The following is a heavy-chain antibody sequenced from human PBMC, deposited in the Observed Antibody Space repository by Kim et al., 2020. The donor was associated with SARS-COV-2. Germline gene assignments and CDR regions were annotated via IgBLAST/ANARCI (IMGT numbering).Heavy chain of an antibody. J-gene: IGHJ4*02. V-gene: IGHV1-46*01. Sequence: ASVKVSCKASGYTFTSYYMHWVRQAPGQGLEWMGIINPSGGSTSYAQKFQGRVTMTRDTSTSTVYMELSSLRSEDTAVYYCARDRAPFSGWYYFDYWGQGTLVTVSS. CDR1: GYTFTSYY. D-gene: IGHD6-19*01. CDR2: INPSGGST. CDR3: ARDRAPFSGWYYFDY.